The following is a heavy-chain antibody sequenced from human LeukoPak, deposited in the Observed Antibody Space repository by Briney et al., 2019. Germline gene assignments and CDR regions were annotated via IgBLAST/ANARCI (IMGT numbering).Heavy chain of an antibody. V-gene: IGHV1-18*01. Sequence: DSVKVSCKASGYTSTSYGISWVRQAPGQGLEWMGWISAYNGNTNYAQKLQGRVTMTTDTSTSTAYMELRSLRSDDTAVYYCARGRGTYDSSGYYLGYYMDVWGKGTTVTVSS. J-gene: IGHJ6*03. CDR1: GYTSTSYG. CDR3: ARGRGTYDSSGYYLGYYMDV. CDR2: ISAYNGNT. D-gene: IGHD3-22*01.